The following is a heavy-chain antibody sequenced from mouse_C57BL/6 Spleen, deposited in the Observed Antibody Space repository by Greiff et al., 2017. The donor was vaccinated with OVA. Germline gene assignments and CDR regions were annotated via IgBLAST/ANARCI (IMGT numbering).Heavy chain of an antibody. J-gene: IGHJ4*01. Sequence: EVKLMESGGGLVKPGGSLKLSCAASGFTFSSYAMSWVRQTPEKRLEWVATISDGGSYTYYPDNVKGRFTISRDNAKNNLYLQMSHLKSEDKAMYYCARANWGGDAMDYWGQGTSVTVSS. D-gene: IGHD4-1*02. V-gene: IGHV5-4*03. CDR3: ARANWGGDAMDY. CDR2: ISDGGSYT. CDR1: GFTFSSYA.